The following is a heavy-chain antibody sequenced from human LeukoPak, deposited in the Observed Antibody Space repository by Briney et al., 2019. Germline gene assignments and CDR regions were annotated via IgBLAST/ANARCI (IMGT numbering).Heavy chain of an antibody. CDR1: GGSVSSSSHY. CDR2: IYYSGST. CDR3: ARRDCSGGSCYFQP. D-gene: IGHD2-15*01. V-gene: IGHV4-39*01. J-gene: IGHJ1*01. Sequence: SETLSLACTVSGGSVSSSSHYWNWIRQPPGKGLEWIGSIYYSGSTNYNPSLQSRVTISVDTSKNQFSLRLSSVTAADTAMYYCARRDCSGGSCYFQPWGQGTLVTVSS.